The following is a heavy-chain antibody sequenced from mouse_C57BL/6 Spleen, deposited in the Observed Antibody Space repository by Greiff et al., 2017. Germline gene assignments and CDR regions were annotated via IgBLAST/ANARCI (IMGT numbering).Heavy chain of an antibody. CDR3: ARHEDRYGNYEGWYFDV. CDR2: FYPGSGSI. V-gene: IGHV1-62-2*01. Sequence: VKLVVSGAELVKPGASVKLSCKASGYTFTEYTIHWVKQRSGQGLEWIGWFYPGSGSIKYNEKFKDKATLTADKSSSTVYMELSRLTSEDSAVYCGARHEDRYGNYEGWYFDVWGTGTTVTVSS. J-gene: IGHJ1*03. CDR1: GYTFTEYT. D-gene: IGHD2-1*01.